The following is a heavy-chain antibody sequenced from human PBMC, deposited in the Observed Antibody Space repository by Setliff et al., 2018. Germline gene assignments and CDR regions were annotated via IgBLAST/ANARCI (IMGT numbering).Heavy chain of an antibody. CDR1: GYSISSGYY. V-gene: IGHV4-38-2*02. CDR2: VHHRGNT. Sequence: SETLSLTCTVSGYSISSGYYWGWIWQPPGKGLEWIGTVHHRGNTYYNPSLKSRVTMSLDTSKNQFSLNLYSVTAADTAIYYCARVRNTQNGFFDYWSQGTLVTVSS. D-gene: IGHD1-1*01. CDR3: ARVRNTQNGFFDY. J-gene: IGHJ4*02.